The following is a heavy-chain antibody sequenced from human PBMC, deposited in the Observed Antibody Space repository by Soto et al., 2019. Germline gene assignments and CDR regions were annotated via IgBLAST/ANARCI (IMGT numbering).Heavy chain of an antibody. CDR1: GGSISSGGYY. CDR3: ARDLKYSGSHALDP. Sequence: SETLSLTCTVSGGSISSGGYYWSWIRQHPGKGLEWIGYIYYSGSTYYNPSLKSRVTISVDTSKNQFSLKLSSVTAADTAVYYCARDLKYSGSHALDPWGQGTLVTVSS. V-gene: IGHV4-31*03. J-gene: IGHJ5*02. D-gene: IGHD1-26*01. CDR2: IYYSGST.